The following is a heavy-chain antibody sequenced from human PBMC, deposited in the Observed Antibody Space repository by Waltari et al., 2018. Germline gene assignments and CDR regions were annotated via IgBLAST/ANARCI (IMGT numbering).Heavy chain of an antibody. V-gene: IGHV3-66*02. D-gene: IGHD5-18*01. CDR1: GFTVISNH. J-gene: IGHJ4*02. CDR2: IYDAGRT. CDR3: ARARDEETAMVYFDR. Sequence: EVQLVESGGGLVHPGGSLRLSCAASGFTVISNHMSWVRQAPGKGLEWVSLIYDAGRTFYADAVRGRFTISRDKSKNTVHRQMNSLRVEDTAIYYCARARDEETAMVYFDRWGQGTLVSVSS.